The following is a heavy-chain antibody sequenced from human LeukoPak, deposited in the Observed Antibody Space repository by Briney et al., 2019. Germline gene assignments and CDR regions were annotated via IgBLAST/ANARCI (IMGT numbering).Heavy chain of an antibody. Sequence: GASVKVSCKATSRISWVRQAPGQGLEWMGWIGTYGGDTYYAQKFQGRITVTTDTSTSTVYMELRNLRSDDTAVYYCARDLITMVRGVIRYYYYGMDVWGQGTTVTVSS. J-gene: IGHJ6*02. CDR3: ARDLITMVRGVIRYYYYGMDV. D-gene: IGHD3-10*01. V-gene: IGHV1-18*01. CDR1: TSR. CDR2: IGTYGGDT.